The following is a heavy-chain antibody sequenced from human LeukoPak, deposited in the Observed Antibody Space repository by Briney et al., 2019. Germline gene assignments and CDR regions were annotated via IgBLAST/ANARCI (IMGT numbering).Heavy chain of an antibody. Sequence: GGSLRLSVTASGLTFGDYGIIWVRQAPGKGREGVGFIRSKAYGATPEYAASVKGRFTISRDDSQSIAYLQMDSLKSEDTALYYCSRGSHTRGWSDFDFWGQGTLVIVSS. D-gene: IGHD6-19*01. CDR1: GLTFGDYG. CDR3: SRGSHTRGWSDFDF. CDR2: IRSKAYGATP. V-gene: IGHV3-49*04. J-gene: IGHJ4*02.